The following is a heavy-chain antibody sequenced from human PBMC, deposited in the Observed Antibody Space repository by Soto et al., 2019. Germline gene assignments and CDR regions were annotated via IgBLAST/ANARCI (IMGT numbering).Heavy chain of an antibody. CDR3: YGWHKTRNDH. CDR1: GDIFSSYS. CDR2: IIPILKTA. V-gene: IGHV1-69*08. Sequence: QVQLVQSAAEVKKPGSSVKVSCKASGDIFSSYSITWVRQATGQGLEWMGRIIPILKTAKYAQKFQGRVTITADKSTNTTYMELSSLRSEDTAIYYCYGWHKTRNDHGGQGTLVTVSS. J-gene: IGHJ4*02. D-gene: IGHD2-8*02.